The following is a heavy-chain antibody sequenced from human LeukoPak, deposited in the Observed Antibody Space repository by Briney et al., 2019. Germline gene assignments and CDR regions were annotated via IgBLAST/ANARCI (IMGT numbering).Heavy chain of an antibody. D-gene: IGHD1-26*01. CDR2: VSDDGSKE. Sequence: GGSLRLSCAASGFKFSSFGMYWVRQPPGKGLEWVAAVSDDGSKEYHADSVKGRFTISRDNSKNTLYLQMNSLRAEDAAVYYCARAFIVGATSGFGYWGQGTLVTVSS. J-gene: IGHJ4*02. CDR3: ARAFIVGATSGFGY. CDR1: GFKFSSFG. V-gene: IGHV3-30*19.